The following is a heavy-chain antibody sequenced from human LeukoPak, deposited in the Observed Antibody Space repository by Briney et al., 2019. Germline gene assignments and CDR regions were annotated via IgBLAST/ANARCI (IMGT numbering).Heavy chain of an antibody. V-gene: IGHV4-34*01. J-gene: IGHJ4*02. CDR1: GGSFSGYY. D-gene: IGHD3-16*01. CDR3: ARDPLRVDYFDY. Sequence: SETLSLTCAVYGGSFSGYYWSWIRQPPGKGLEWIGEINHSGSTNYNPSLKSRVTISVVTSKNQFSLKLSSVTAADTAVYYCARDPLRVDYFDYWGQGTLVTVSS. CDR2: INHSGST.